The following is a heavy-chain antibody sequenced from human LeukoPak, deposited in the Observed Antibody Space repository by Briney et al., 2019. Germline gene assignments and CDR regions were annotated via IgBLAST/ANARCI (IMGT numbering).Heavy chain of an antibody. V-gene: IGHV3-21*04. CDR3: ARDPTSGIAASDY. Sequence: GGSLRLSCAASGFTFSSYSMNWVRQAPGKGLEWVSSISSSSSYIYYADSVKGRFTISRDNAKNSLYLQMNSLRAEDTAVYYCARDPTSGIAASDYWGQGTLVTVSS. J-gene: IGHJ4*02. CDR1: GFTFSSYS. CDR2: ISSSSSYI. D-gene: IGHD6-25*01.